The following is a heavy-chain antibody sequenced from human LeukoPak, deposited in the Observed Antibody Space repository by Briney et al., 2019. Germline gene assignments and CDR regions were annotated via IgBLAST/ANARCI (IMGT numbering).Heavy chain of an antibody. CDR2: ISGSGGSR. D-gene: IGHD5-24*01. CDR1: GFIFSSYG. Sequence: GGSLRLSCAASGFIFSSYGMHWVRQAPDKGLEWVSTISGSGGSRYYADSVKGRFIISRDNSKNTVYRQMNRLSAEDAAVYYCVKDDGWVQYANWGQGTLVTVSS. V-gene: IGHV3-23*01. CDR3: VKDDGWVQYAN. J-gene: IGHJ4*02.